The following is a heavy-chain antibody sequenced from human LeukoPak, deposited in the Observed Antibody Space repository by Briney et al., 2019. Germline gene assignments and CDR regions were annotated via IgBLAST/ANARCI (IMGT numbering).Heavy chain of an antibody. CDR2: FSVSDATT. CDR1: GFTFSSYA. CDR3: ARDREGQGITIFGVVIQSPDYFDY. Sequence: PGGSLRLSCAASGFTFSSYAMSWVRQAPGKGLEWVSGFSVSDATTYYADSVKGRFTITRDNSKNTLYLQMNSLRAEDTAVYYCARDREGQGITIFGVVIQSPDYFDYWGQGTLATVSS. V-gene: IGHV3-23*01. D-gene: IGHD3-3*01. J-gene: IGHJ4*02.